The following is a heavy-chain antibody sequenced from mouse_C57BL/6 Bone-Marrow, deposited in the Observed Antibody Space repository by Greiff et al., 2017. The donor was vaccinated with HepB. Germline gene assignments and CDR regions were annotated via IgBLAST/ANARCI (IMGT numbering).Heavy chain of an antibody. CDR1: GYTFTDYY. CDR3: ATITTVVGDAMDY. CDR2: IFPGSGST. D-gene: IGHD1-1*01. V-gene: IGHV1-75*01. Sequence: QVQLQQSGPELVKPGASVKISCKASGYTFTDYYINWVKQRPGQGLEWIGWIFPGSGSTYYNEKFKGKATLTVDKSSSTAYMLLSSLTSEDSAVYFCATITTVVGDAMDYWGQGTSVTVSS. J-gene: IGHJ4*01.